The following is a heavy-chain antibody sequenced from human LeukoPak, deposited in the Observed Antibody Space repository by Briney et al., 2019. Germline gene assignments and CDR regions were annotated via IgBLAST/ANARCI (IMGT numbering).Heavy chain of an antibody. CDR3: ASTIGENYDFWSGYYNY. J-gene: IGHJ4*02. CDR2: IYYSGST. CDR1: GGSISSYY. Sequence: SETLSLTCTVSGGSISSYYWSWIRQPPGKGLGWIGYIYYSGSTNYNPSLKSRVTISVDTSKNQFSLKLSSVTAADTAVYYCASTIGENYDFWSGYYNYWGQGTLVTVSS. D-gene: IGHD3-3*01. V-gene: IGHV4-59*08.